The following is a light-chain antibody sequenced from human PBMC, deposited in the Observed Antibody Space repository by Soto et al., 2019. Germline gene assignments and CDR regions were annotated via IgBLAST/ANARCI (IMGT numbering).Light chain of an antibody. J-gene: IGKJ1*01. CDR2: AAS. CDR3: QKYGTSWT. CDR1: QSVSSAY. V-gene: IGKV3-20*01. Sequence: IVLTQSPGTLSLSPGERAIPSCRASQSVSSAYLAWYQQKAGQGPRLLLYAASKRATGIPDRFSGSGSGTDFTLTISRLEPEDFAVYYCQKYGTSWTFGQGTKVEVK.